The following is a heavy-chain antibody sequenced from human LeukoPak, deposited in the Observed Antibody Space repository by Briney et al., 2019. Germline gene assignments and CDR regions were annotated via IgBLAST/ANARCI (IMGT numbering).Heavy chain of an antibody. CDR3: ARVNDYVWGSYPENKYFDY. CDR2: INPNSGGT. D-gene: IGHD3-16*02. Sequence: ASVKVSCKASGYTFTGYYMHWVRQAPGQGLEWRGWINPNSGGTNYAQKFQGRVTMTRDTSISTAYMELSRLRSDDTAVYYCARVNDYVWGSYPENKYFDYRGQGTLVTVSS. J-gene: IGHJ4*02. V-gene: IGHV1-2*02. CDR1: GYTFTGYY.